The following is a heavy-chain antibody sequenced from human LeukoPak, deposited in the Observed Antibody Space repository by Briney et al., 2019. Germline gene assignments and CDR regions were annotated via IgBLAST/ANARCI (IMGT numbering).Heavy chain of an antibody. CDR2: IYHSGST. D-gene: IGHD1-26*01. Sequence: SETLSLTCTVSGGSISSGYYWGWIRQPPGKGLEWIGSIYHSGSTYYNPSLKSRVTISVDTSKNQFSLKLSSVTAADTAVYYCARDGIVGASWLWIDWGQGTLVTVSS. J-gene: IGHJ4*02. CDR3: ARDGIVGASWLWID. CDR1: GGSISSGYY. V-gene: IGHV4-38-2*02.